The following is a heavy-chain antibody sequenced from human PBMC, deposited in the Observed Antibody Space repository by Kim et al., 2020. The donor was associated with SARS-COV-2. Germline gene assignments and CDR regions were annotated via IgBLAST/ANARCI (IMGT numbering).Heavy chain of an antibody. CDR2: ISYDGSNK. V-gene: IGHV3-30-3*01. CDR1: GFTFSTYA. D-gene: IGHD1-26*01. Sequence: GGSLRLSCAASGFTFSTYAMHWVRQAPGKGLEWVAVISYDGSNKYYADSVKGRFTISRDNSKNTLYLQMNSLRAEDTAVYYCALSQSGSYRHYFDYWGQVTLVTVSS. J-gene: IGHJ4*02. CDR3: ALSQSGSYRHYFDY.